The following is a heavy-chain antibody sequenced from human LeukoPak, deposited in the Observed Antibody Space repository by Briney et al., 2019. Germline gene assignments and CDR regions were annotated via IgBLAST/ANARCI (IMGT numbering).Heavy chain of an antibody. CDR3: ARGYCSSTSCYSHFDY. CDR2: LYTSGST. Sequence: SETLSLTCTVSGGSISSYYWSWIRQPAGKGLEWIGRLYTSGSTNYNPSLKSRVTMSVDTSKNQFSLKLSSVTAADTAVYYCARGYCSSTSCYSHFDYWGQGTLVTVSS. J-gene: IGHJ4*02. CDR1: GGSISSYY. V-gene: IGHV4-4*07. D-gene: IGHD2-2*02.